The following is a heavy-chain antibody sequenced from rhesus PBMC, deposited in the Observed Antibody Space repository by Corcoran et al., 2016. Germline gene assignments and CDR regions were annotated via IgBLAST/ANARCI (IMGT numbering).Heavy chain of an antibody. V-gene: IGHV4-80*01. CDR3: ARLGDSGSWRPTNDD. CDR1: GASISSNW. CDR2: INGNGKINVKRRIT. J-gene: IGHJ3*01. D-gene: IGHD6-25*01. Sequence: QVQLQESGPGLVKPSETLSLTCAVSGASISSNWWNCIRQPPGKGLEWTGAINGNGKINVKRRITNYIPSPKLRVTMSKDASKSQCSLKLSSVTAADTAVYYCARLGDSGSWRPTNDDWGQGLRVTVSS.